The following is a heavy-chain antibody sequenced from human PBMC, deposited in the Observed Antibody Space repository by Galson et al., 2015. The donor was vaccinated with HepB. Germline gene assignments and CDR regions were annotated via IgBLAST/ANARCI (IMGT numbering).Heavy chain of an antibody. D-gene: IGHD2-21*02. J-gene: IGHJ4*02. CDR2: ISGSGATT. Sequence: SLRLSCAASGFTFSTYAITWVRQAPGKGLEWVSVISGSGATTFYADSVKGRFIIYRDNSKNTVYLQMNSLRAADTAIYYCAKEPPYCGGDCYSVSDVWGQGTLVTVSS. CDR1: GFTFSTYA. V-gene: IGHV3-23*01. CDR3: AKEPPYCGGDCYSVSDV.